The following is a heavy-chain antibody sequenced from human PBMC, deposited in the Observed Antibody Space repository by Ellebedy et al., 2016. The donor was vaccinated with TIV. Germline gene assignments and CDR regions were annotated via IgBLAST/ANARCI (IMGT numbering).Heavy chain of an antibody. Sequence: GVSLKISXAASGFPFSRYAMHWVRQAPGKGLEWVAVISYDGSNKYYADSVKGRFTISRDNSKNTLYLQMNSLGAEDTAVYYCAPPWVYWGQGTLVTVSS. CDR2: ISYDGSNK. V-gene: IGHV3-30-3*01. CDR1: GFPFSRYA. CDR3: APPWVY. D-gene: IGHD7-27*01. J-gene: IGHJ4*02.